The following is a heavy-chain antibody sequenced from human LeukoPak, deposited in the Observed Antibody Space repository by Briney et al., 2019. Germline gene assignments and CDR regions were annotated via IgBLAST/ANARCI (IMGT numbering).Heavy chain of an antibody. V-gene: IGHV5-51*01. D-gene: IGHD2-2*01. CDR3: ARGDDIVVVPAAMTFDY. Sequence: GESLKISCKGSGYSFTSYWIGWVRQMPGQGLEWMGIIYPGDSDTRYSPSFQGQVTISADKSISTAYLQWSSLKASDTAMYYCARGDDIVVVPAAMTFDYWGQGTLVTVSS. CDR2: IYPGDSDT. J-gene: IGHJ4*02. CDR1: GYSFTSYW.